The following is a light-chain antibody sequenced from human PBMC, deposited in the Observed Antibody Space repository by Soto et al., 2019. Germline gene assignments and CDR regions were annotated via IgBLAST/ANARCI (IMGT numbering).Light chain of an antibody. J-gene: IGLJ1*01. Sequence: QSALTQPRSVSGSPRQSVTISCTGTSSDVGGYKFVSWYQQHPGKAPKLMIYDVNKRPSGVPDRFSGSKSGNTASLTISGLQAEDEADYYCCSFAGSYTYVFGTGTKLTVL. CDR3: CSFAGSYTYV. V-gene: IGLV2-11*01. CDR1: SSDVGGYKF. CDR2: DVN.